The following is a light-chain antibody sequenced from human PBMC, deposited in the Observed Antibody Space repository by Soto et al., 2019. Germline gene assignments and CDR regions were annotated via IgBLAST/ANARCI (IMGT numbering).Light chain of an antibody. CDR2: AAS. CDR1: QDIGKY. V-gene: IGKV1-33*01. Sequence: DIQMTQSPSSLSASVGDRVTITCQASQDIGKYLNWNQHKPGKAPKLLIYAASILETGVPSRFSGGGSGTDSTLTISSLQPENIATYYCQQYDVLRTYTVGQGTNLEIK. CDR3: QQYDVLRTYT. J-gene: IGKJ2*01.